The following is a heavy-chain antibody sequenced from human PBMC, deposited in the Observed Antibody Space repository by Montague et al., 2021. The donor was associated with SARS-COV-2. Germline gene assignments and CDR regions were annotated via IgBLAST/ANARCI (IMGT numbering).Heavy chain of an antibody. CDR3: ARLVENYYYYYGMDV. CDR1: GGSISSSSYY. CDR2: IYYSGST. Sequence: SETLSLTCTVSGGSISSSSYYWGWIRQPPGKGLEWIGCIYYSGSTYYNPSLKSRVTISVDTSKNQFSLKLSSVTAADTAVYYCARLVENYYYYYGMDVWGQGTTVTVSS. D-gene: IGHD2-15*01. J-gene: IGHJ6*02. V-gene: IGHV4-39*01.